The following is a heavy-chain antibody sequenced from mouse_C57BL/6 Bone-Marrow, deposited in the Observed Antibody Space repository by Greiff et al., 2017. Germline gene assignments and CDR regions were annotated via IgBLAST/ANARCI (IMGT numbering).Heavy chain of an antibody. CDR2: IHPNSGST. V-gene: IGHV1-64*01. Sequence: QVQLQQPGAELVKPGASVKLSCKASGYTFTSYWMHWVKQRPGQGLEWIGMIHPNSGSTNYNEKFKSKATLTVDKSSSTAYMQLSSLTSEDSAVYYCARGWKLGRWFAYWGQGTLVTVSA. CDR3: ARGWKLGRWFAY. CDR1: GYTFTSYW. D-gene: IGHD4-1*01. J-gene: IGHJ3*01.